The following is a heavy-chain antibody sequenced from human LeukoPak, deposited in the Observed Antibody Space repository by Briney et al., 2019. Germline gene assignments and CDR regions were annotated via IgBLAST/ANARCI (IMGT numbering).Heavy chain of an antibody. CDR2: IYYSGST. J-gene: IGHJ4*02. D-gene: IGHD2-15*01. CDR1: GGSTSSSY. V-gene: IGHV4-59*01. CDR3: ARGPSDCSGGTCYASGLDY. Sequence: SETLSLTCTVSGGSTSSSYWSWIRQPPGKGLEWIVYIYYSGSTNYNPSLKSRVTISVDTSKNQFSLKLSSVTAADTAVYYCARGPSDCSGGTCYASGLDYWGQGTLVTVSS.